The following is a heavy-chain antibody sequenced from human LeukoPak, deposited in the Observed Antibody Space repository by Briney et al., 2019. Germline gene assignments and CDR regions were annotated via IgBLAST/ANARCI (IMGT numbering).Heavy chain of an antibody. D-gene: IGHD3-10*01. Sequence: GGSLRLSCAASGFPYSSYAMHCVPQAPAKGLERAADISYDGSNKYYADSVKCRFTISRDNSKNTLYLQMNSLRAEDTAVYYCARSTMVRGVIFDYWGQGTLVTVSS. J-gene: IGHJ4*02. V-gene: IGHV3-30*04. CDR2: ISYDGSNK. CDR1: GFPYSSYA. CDR3: ARSTMVRGVIFDY.